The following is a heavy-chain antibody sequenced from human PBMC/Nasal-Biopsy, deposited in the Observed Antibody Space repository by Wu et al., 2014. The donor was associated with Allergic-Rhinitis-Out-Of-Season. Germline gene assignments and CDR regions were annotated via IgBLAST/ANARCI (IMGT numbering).Heavy chain of an antibody. J-gene: IGHJ4*02. V-gene: IGHV3-20*04. Sequence: SCAASGFTFSNYWMNWVRQAPGKELEWVSGINWNGGSTGYAESVKGRVTVSRDNAKNALYLEMNSLTAEDSALYYCARDLAVGSRCFDSWGQGTLVTVSS. CDR2: INWNGGST. CDR1: GFTFSNYW. CDR3: ARDLAVGSRCFDS. D-gene: IGHD3-10*01.